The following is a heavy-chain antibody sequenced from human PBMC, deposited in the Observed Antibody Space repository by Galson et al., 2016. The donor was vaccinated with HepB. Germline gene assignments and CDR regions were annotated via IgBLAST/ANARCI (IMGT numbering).Heavy chain of an antibody. CDR2: DSMDGRRK. J-gene: IGHJ4*02. V-gene: IGHV3-30*18. CDR3: AKRHEYCPPVGCSVDY. D-gene: IGHD2/OR15-2a*01. CDR1: GFLFRSYG. Sequence: SLRLSCAGSGFLFRSYGMHWVRQAPGKGLEWVAADSMDGRRKFYSDSVKGRFTISRDNSNNMLFLQIDSLRPDDTAVYYCAKRHEYCPPVGCSVDYWGQGTLVSVSS.